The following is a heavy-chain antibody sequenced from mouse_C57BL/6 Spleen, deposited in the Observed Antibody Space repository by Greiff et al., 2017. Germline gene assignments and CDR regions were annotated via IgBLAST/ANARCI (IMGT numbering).Heavy chain of an antibody. J-gene: IGHJ4*01. V-gene: IGHV5-17*01. D-gene: IGHD1-1*01. Sequence: EVQGVESGGGLVKPGGSLKLSCAASGFTFSDYGMHWVRQAPEKGLEWVAYISSGSSTIYYADTVKGRFTLSRDNAKTTLFLQMTSLRSEDTAMYYCARRNYYGSRYAMDYWGQGTSVTVSS. CDR3: ARRNYYGSRYAMDY. CDR2: ISSGSSTI. CDR1: GFTFSDYG.